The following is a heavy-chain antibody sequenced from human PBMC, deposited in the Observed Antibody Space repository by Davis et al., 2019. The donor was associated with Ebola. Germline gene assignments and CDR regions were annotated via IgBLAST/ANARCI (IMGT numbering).Heavy chain of an antibody. Sequence: GGSLRLSCAASGFTFSSYAMSWVRQAPGKGLEWVSAISGSGGSTYYADSVKGRFTISRDNSKNTLYLQMNSLRAEDTAVYYCAKGGEGYCTNGVCLYYYYGMDVWGKGTTVTVSS. V-gene: IGHV3-23*01. D-gene: IGHD2-8*01. J-gene: IGHJ6*04. CDR3: AKGGEGYCTNGVCLYYYYGMDV. CDR1: GFTFSSYA. CDR2: ISGSGGST.